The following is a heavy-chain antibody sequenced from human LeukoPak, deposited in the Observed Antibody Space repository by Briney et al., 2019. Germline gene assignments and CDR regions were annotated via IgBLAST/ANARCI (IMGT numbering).Heavy chain of an antibody. Sequence: SETLSLTCTVSGGSISGYYWSWIRQPPGKGPEWIGYTSYSGSTAYNPSLKSRVTISMDTSKSQFSLKLSSVTAADTAVYYCARGSDSHAWRLGSWGQGTLVTVSS. D-gene: IGHD3-16*01. J-gene: IGHJ4*02. CDR2: TSYSGST. CDR1: GGSISGYY. V-gene: IGHV4-59*01. CDR3: ARGSDSHAWRLGS.